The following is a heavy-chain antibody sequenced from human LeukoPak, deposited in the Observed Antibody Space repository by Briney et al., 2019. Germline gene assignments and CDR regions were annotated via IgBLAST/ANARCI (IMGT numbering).Heavy chain of an antibody. CDR3: AKLGPTYYYDSSGYSDAFDI. J-gene: IGHJ3*02. D-gene: IGHD3-22*01. CDR2: ISGSGGST. Sequence: GGSLRLSCAASGFTFSSYAMSWVRQAPGKGLEWVSAISGSGGSTYYADSVKGRFTISRDNSKNTLYLQMNSLRAEDTAVYYCAKLGPTYYYDSSGYSDAFDIWGQGTMVTVSS. CDR1: GFTFSSYA. V-gene: IGHV3-23*01.